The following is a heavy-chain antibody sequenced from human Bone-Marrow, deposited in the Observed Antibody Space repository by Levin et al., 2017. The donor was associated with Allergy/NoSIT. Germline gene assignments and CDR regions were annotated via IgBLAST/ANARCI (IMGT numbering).Heavy chain of an antibody. D-gene: IGHD4-11*01. Sequence: PGGSLRLSCAASGFTFSSYGMHWVRQAPGKGLEWVAVISYDGSNKYYADSVKGRFTISRDNSKNTLYLQMNSLRAEDTAVYYCAKTTHPPDYRATGPTHHHYYYGMDVWGQGTTVTVSS. V-gene: IGHV3-30*18. J-gene: IGHJ6*02. CDR2: ISYDGSNK. CDR3: AKTTHPPDYRATGPTHHHYYYGMDV. CDR1: GFTFSSYG.